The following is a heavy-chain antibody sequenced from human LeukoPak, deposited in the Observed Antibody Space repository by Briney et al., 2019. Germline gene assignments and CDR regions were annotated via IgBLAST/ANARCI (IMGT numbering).Heavy chain of an antibody. CDR2: IGGSNGIT. Sequence: GGSLRLSCAASRFTFNSYAMSWVRQAPGKGLEWVSVIGGSNGITFYVGSVKGRFTISRDNSKDTLYLQMNSLRAEDTAVYYCARNEDSGWGYFDYWGQGTLVTVSS. D-gene: IGHD5-12*01. V-gene: IGHV3-23*01. J-gene: IGHJ4*02. CDR3: ARNEDSGWGYFDY. CDR1: RFTFNSYA.